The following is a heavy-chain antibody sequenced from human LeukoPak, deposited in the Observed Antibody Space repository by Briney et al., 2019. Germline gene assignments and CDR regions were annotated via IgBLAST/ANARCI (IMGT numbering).Heavy chain of an antibody. CDR1: GYSISIGYY. CDR3: AREDYYDSSGYYLDY. J-gene: IGHJ4*02. Sequence: SETLSLTCTVSGYSISIGYYWGWIRQPPGKGLEGIGSIYHSGSTYYNPSLKSRVTISVDTSKNQFSLKLSSVTAADTAVYYCAREDYYDSSGYYLDYRGQGTLVTVSS. V-gene: IGHV4-38-2*02. D-gene: IGHD3-22*01. CDR2: IYHSGST.